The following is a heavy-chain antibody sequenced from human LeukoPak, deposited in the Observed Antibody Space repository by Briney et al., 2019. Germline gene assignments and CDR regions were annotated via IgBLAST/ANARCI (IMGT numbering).Heavy chain of an antibody. CDR1: GFSFSSYA. CDR2: ISGSGGTT. D-gene: IGHD2-2*01. Sequence: PGGSLRLSCAASGFSFSSYAMSWVRQAPGKGLEWVSAISGSGGTTYYADSVKGRVTISRDKSKKTLYLQMNSLRAEDTAVYYCARVARYCSSTSCYYYYYYYMDVWGKGTTVTISS. V-gene: IGHV3-23*01. CDR3: ARVARYCSSTSCYYYYYYYMDV. J-gene: IGHJ6*03.